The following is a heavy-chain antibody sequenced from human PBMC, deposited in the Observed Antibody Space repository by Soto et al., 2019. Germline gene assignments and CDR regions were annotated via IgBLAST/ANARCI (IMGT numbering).Heavy chain of an antibody. D-gene: IGHD2-21*02. Sequence: ASVKVSCKASGYTFTGYYMHWVRQAPGQGLEWMGWINPNSGGTNYAQKFQGWVTMTRDTSISTAYMELSRLRSEDTAVYYCARGGHIAVVTASFDYWGQGTLVTVSS. J-gene: IGHJ4*02. CDR1: GYTFTGYY. CDR2: INPNSGGT. CDR3: ARGGHIAVVTASFDY. V-gene: IGHV1-2*04.